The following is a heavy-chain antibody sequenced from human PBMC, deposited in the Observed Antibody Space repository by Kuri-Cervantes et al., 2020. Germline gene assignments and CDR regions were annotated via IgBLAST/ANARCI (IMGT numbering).Heavy chain of an antibody. J-gene: IGHJ4*02. V-gene: IGHV3-30*04. CDR1: GFTFSSYA. CDR3: AKAYSGSYLDY. D-gene: IGHD1-26*01. CDR2: ISYDGSNK. Sequence: SCAASGFTFSSYAMHWVRQAPGKGLEWVAVISYDGSNKYYADSVKGRFTISRDNSKNTLYLQMNSLRAEDTAVYYCAKAYSGSYLDYWGQGTLVTVSS.